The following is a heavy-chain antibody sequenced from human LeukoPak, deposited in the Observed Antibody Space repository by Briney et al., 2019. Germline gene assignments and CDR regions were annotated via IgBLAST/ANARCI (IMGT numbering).Heavy chain of an antibody. CDR1: GFLFRLYA. CDR2: ICGSGGST. CDR3: AKDGSVLLWFGESDAFDI. V-gene: IGHV3-23*01. Sequence: GGSLSLFCAASGFLFRLYAMRCLREATGKGLEWLSDICGSGGSTYYADSVKGRVTISRDNSKNTLYLQMNSLRAEDTAVYYCAKDGSVLLWFGESDAFDIWGQRTMVTVPS. J-gene: IGHJ3*02. D-gene: IGHD3-10*01.